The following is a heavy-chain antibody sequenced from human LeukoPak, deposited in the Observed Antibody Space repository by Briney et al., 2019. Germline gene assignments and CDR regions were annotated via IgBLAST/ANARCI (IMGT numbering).Heavy chain of an antibody. Sequence: GGSLRLSCAASGFTFSSYSMNWVRQAPGKGLEWVSSISSSSSYIYYADSVKGRFTISRDNAKSSLYLQMNSLRAEDTAVYYCARVSGSGSDFDYWGQGTLVTVSS. CDR3: ARVSGSGSDFDY. J-gene: IGHJ4*02. CDR2: ISSSSSYI. V-gene: IGHV3-21*01. CDR1: GFTFSSYS. D-gene: IGHD3-10*01.